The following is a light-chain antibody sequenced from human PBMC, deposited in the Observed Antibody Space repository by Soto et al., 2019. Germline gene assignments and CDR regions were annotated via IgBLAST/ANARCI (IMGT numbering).Light chain of an antibody. J-gene: IGLJ2*01. CDR2: DVS. Sequence: QSALTKPAAVSGSPGQSITISCTGTSRDIGGYNYVSWYQQHPGKAPKLMIYDVSDRPSGVSNRFSGSKSGNTASLTISGLQAEDEADYYCASYASSNTVLFGGGTKLTVL. CDR3: ASYASSNTVL. CDR1: SRDIGGYNY. V-gene: IGLV2-14*03.